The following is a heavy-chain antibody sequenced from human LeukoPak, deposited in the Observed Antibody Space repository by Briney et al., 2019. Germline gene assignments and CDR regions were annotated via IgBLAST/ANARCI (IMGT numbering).Heavy chain of an antibody. CDR2: ISGSGGST. CDR1: GFTFSSYA. V-gene: IGHV3-23*01. J-gene: IGHJ2*01. D-gene: IGHD5-18*01. CDR3: ARTYSGYSHGMYWYFDL. Sequence: GGSLRLSCAASGFTFSSYAMSWVRQAPGKGLEWVSAISGSGGSTYYADSVKGRFTISRDNSKNTLYLQMNSLRAEDTAVYYCARTYSGYSHGMYWYFDLWGRGTLVTVSS.